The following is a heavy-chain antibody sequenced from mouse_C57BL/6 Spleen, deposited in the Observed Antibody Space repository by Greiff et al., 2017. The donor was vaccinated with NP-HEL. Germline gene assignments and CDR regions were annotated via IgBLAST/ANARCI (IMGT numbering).Heavy chain of an antibody. V-gene: IGHV1-26*01. J-gene: IGHJ2*01. CDR3: ARSNWEWPDFDY. CDR1: GYTFTDYY. CDR2: INPNNGGT. D-gene: IGHD4-1*01. Sequence: EVQLQQSGPELVKPGASVKISCKASGYTFTDYYMNWVKQSHGKSLEWIGDINPNNGGTSYNQKFKGKATLTVDKSSSTAYMELRSLTSEDSAVYYWARSNWEWPDFDYWGQGTTLTVSS.